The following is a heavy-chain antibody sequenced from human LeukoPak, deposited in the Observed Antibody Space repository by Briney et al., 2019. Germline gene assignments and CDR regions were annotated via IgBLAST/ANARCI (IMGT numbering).Heavy chain of an antibody. D-gene: IGHD6-6*01. CDR2: IYHSGST. V-gene: IGHV4-38-2*02. CDR3: ARDYFGYSSSP. CDR1: GYSINSGYY. J-gene: IGHJ5*02. Sequence: SETLSLTCTVSGYSINSGYYWGWIRQPPGKGLEWIGIIYHSGSTYYNPCLKSRVTISLDTSKNQFSLRLSSVTAADTAVYYCARDYFGYSSSPWGQGTLVTVSS.